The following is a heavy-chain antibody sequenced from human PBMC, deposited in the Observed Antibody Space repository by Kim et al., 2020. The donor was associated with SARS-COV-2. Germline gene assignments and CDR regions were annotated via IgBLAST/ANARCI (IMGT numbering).Heavy chain of an antibody. Sequence: YYADSVKGRFTISRDNSKNTLYLQMNSLRAEDTAVYYCAKLVGATMVSDYWGQGTLVTVSS. D-gene: IGHD1-26*01. CDR3: AKLVGATMVSDY. V-gene: IGHV3-66*01. J-gene: IGHJ4*02.